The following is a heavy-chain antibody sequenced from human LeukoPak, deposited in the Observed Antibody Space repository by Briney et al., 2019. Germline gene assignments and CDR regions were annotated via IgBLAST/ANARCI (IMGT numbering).Heavy chain of an antibody. V-gene: IGHV4-59*01. CDR2: IYYSGST. Sequence: PSETLSLTCTVSGGSISSYYWSWIRQPPGKGLEWIGYIYYSGSTNYNPSLKSRVTISVDTSKNQFSLKLSSVTAADTAVYYCARAVSSKAARGGRFDPWGQGTLVTVSS. CDR1: GGSISSYY. J-gene: IGHJ5*02. CDR3: ARAVSSKAARGGRFDP. D-gene: IGHD6-6*01.